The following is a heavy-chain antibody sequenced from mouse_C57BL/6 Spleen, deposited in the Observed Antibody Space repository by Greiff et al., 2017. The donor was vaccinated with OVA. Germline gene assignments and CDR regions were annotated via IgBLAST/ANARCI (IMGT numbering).Heavy chain of an antibody. CDR3: ARLDQGDYAMDY. Sequence: EVKLVESGGDLVKPGGSLKLSCAASGFTFSSDGLSLFRQTPDKRLEWVATISSGGSYTYYPDSVKGRFTIYRDDAKNTLYLQISSLKCEDTAMYYCARLDQGDYAMDYWGQGTSVTVS. CDR2: ISSGGSYT. J-gene: IGHJ4*01. CDR1: GFTFSSDG. V-gene: IGHV5-6*01.